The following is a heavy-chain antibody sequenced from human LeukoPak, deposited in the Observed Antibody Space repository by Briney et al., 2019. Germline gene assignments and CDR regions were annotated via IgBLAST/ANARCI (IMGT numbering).Heavy chain of an antibody. D-gene: IGHD3-3*01. Sequence: SEILSLTCTVSGGSISTTNYYWGWIRQPPGRDLEWIGGIYSSGNTYYNPSLESRVTISVDTSKNQLSLKLTSATAADTSVYYCARHSGLRSPFDPWGQGTLVTVSS. CDR1: GGSISTTNYY. J-gene: IGHJ5*02. V-gene: IGHV4-39*01. CDR2: IYSSGNT. CDR3: ARHSGLRSPFDP.